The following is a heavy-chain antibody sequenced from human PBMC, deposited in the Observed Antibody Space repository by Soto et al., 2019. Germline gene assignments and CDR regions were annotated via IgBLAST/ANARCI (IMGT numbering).Heavy chain of an antibody. V-gene: IGHV4-59*02. Sequence: PSETLSLTCTVSGGSVNSYYWSWIRQPPGKGLEWIGYIFYSGSTKSNPSLKSRVTMSVDRSKNQFSLKLSSVTAADTAVYYCASAGGDYWGQGTLVTVSS. CDR3: ASAGGDY. CDR2: IFYSGST. J-gene: IGHJ4*02. CDR1: GGSVNSYY. D-gene: IGHD3-16*01.